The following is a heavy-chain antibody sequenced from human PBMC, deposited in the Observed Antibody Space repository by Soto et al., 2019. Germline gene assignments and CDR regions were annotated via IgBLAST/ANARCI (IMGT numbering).Heavy chain of an antibody. J-gene: IGHJ4*02. CDR1: GFTFSSYA. D-gene: IGHD1-26*01. V-gene: IGHV3-23*01. CDR2: ISGSGGST. CDR3: SKADTLVGATNPIDY. Sequence: EVQLLESGGGLVQPGGSLRLSCAASGFTFSSYAMSWVRQAPGKGLEWVSAISGSGGSTYYADSVKGRFTISRDNSKNTLYLQMNSLRAEDTAVYYCSKADTLVGATNPIDYWGQGTLVPGSS.